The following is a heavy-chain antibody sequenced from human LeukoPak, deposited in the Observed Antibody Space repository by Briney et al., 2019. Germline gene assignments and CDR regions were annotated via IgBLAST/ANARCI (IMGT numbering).Heavy chain of an antibody. V-gene: IGHV3-74*01. CDR1: GCTFSSFW. J-gene: IGHJ6*02. Sequence: GGSLRLSCAASGCTFSSFWMHGVRQAPGKGLVWVSRINSDGGSTNYADSVKGRFTISRDNAKNTLYLQMNSLRAEDTAVYYCARAYYYGSGSYLPMDVWGQGTTVSVSS. CDR2: INSDGGST. D-gene: IGHD3-10*01. CDR3: ARAYYYGSGSYLPMDV.